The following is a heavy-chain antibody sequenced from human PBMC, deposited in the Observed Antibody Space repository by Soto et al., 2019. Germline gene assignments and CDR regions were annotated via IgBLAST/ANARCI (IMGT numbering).Heavy chain of an antibody. CDR1: GGTFSSYA. Sequence: GASVKVSCKASGGTFSSYAISWVRQAPGQGLEWMGGIIPIFGTANYAQKFQGRATITADKSTSTAYMELSSLRSEDTAVYYCARDGKTFVRGRHYYGSGSYYNPPPSGRYGMDVWAQGTTVTVSS. CDR2: IIPIFGTA. CDR3: ARDGKTFVRGRHYYGSGSYYNPPPSGRYGMDV. D-gene: IGHD3-10*01. V-gene: IGHV1-69*06. J-gene: IGHJ6*02.